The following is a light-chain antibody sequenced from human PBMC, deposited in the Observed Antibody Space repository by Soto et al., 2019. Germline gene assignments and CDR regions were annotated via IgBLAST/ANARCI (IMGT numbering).Light chain of an antibody. CDR1: QSVSSN. CDR2: GAS. CDR3: QQYNNWPPT. V-gene: IGKV3-15*01. J-gene: IGKJ5*01. Sequence: EIVMTQSPATLSVSPGERATLSCRASQSVSSNLAGYQQKPGQAPRLLIYGASTRATGIPARFSGIRSATDFTLTISSLQSEDFALYYCQQYNNWPPTFGQGTRLEIK.